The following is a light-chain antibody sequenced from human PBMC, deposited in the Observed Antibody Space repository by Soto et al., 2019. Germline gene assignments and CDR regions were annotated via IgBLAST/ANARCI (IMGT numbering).Light chain of an antibody. Sequence: EIVMTQSPATLSVSPGERATLSCRASQSVSSNVAWYQQIPGQTPRLLIYGASTRATTIPVRFSGSGSGTDFTLTISRLEPEDFAVYYCQQYGSSGTFGQGTKVDI. J-gene: IGKJ1*01. CDR1: QSVSSN. CDR3: QQYGSSGT. CDR2: GAS. V-gene: IGKV3-15*01.